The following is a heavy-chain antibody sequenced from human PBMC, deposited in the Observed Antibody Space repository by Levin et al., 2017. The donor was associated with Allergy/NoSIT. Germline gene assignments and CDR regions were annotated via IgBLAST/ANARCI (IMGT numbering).Heavy chain of an antibody. V-gene: IGHV3-23*01. CDR2: IGGTGGAT. Sequence: GGSLRLSCAASGFSFSSYAMNWVRQAPGKGLEWVTNIGGTGGATYYADSVKGRFTISRDNSKNMVYLQMHSLRAEDTAVNYCAKEVYVSGGLYYYGLDVWGQGTTVIVSS. D-gene: IGHD3-10*01. CDR1: GFSFSSYA. CDR3: AKEVYVSGGLYYYGLDV. J-gene: IGHJ6*02.